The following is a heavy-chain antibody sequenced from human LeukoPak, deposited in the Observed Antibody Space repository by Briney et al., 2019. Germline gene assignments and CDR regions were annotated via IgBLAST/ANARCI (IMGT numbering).Heavy chain of an antibody. V-gene: IGHV4-34*01. D-gene: IGHD3-3*01. CDR2: INHSGST. J-gene: IGHJ6*02. CDR1: GGSFSGYY. CDR3: ARRFLDHYYGMDV. Sequence: KTSETLSLTCAVYGGSFSGYYWSWIRQPPGKGLEWIGEINHSGSTNYNPSLKSRVTISVDTSKNQFSLKLSSVTAADTAVYYCARRFLDHYYGMDVWGQGTTVTVSS.